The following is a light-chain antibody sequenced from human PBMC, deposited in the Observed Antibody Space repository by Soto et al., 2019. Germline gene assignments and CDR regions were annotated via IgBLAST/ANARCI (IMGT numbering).Light chain of an antibody. CDR3: NSYTTSSTVV. J-gene: IGLJ2*01. CDR2: DVT. Sequence: QSVLTQPASVSGSPGQSITISCTGTSSDVGAYNFVSWYQHHPGKAPKLIIYDVTNRPSGVSNRFSGSKSGNTASLTISGLQPEDEADYYCNSYTTSSTVVFGGGTKLTVL. CDR1: SSDVGAYNF. V-gene: IGLV2-14*01.